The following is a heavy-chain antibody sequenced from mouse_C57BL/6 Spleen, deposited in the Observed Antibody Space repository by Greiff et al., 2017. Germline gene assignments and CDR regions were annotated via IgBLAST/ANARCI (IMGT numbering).Heavy chain of an antibody. D-gene: IGHD1-1*01. CDR1: GYSFTSYY. V-gene: IGHV1-66*01. Sequence: QVQLQQSGPELVKPGASVKISCKASGYSFTSYYIHWVKQRPGQGLEWIGWMYPGSGNTKYNEKFKGKATLTADTSSSTAYMQLSSLTSEDSAVYYCARDGYYYGSSYFDYWGQGTTLTVSS. CDR2: MYPGSGNT. CDR3: ARDGYYYGSSYFDY. J-gene: IGHJ2*01.